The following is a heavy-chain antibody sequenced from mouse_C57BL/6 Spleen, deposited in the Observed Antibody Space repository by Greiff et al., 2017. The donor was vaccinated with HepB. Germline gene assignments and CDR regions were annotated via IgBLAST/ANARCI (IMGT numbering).Heavy chain of an antibody. Sequence: QVQLKESGAELVKPGASVKLSCKASGYTFTEYTIHWVKQRSGQGLEWIGWFYPGSGSIKYNEKFKDKATLTADKSSSTGYMELSRLTSEDSAVYFCARHAYYYGSSSYYFDYWGQGTTLTVSS. CDR1: GYTFTEYT. V-gene: IGHV1-62-2*01. D-gene: IGHD1-1*01. J-gene: IGHJ2*01. CDR2: FYPGSGSI. CDR3: ARHAYYYGSSSYYFDY.